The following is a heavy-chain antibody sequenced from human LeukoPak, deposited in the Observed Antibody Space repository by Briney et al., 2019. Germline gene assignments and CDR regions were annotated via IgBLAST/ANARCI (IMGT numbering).Heavy chain of an antibody. CDR3: VTSGWSLANWFDP. Sequence: PGGSLRLSCAASRFTFSSYWMHWVRQAPGKGLVWVSRINSDGSSTSYADSVKGRFTISRYNAKNTLYLHRSPRTAPDITVYYCVTSGWSLANWFDPWGQGTLVTVSS. J-gene: IGHJ5*02. V-gene: IGHV3-74*01. CDR1: RFTFSSYW. D-gene: IGHD6-19*01. CDR2: INSDGSST.